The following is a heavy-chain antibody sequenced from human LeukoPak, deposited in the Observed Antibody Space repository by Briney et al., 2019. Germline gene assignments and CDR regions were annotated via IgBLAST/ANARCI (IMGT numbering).Heavy chain of an antibody. CDR1: GFTFSSYE. Sequence: GGSLRLSCAASGFTFSSYEMNWVRQAPGKGLEWVSYISSSGSTIYYADSVKGRFTISRDNAKNSLYLQMNSLRADDAAVYYCARLSSFGAFDIWGQGTMVTVSS. CDR2: ISSSGSTI. D-gene: IGHD3-10*01. CDR3: ARLSSFGAFDI. J-gene: IGHJ3*02. V-gene: IGHV3-48*03.